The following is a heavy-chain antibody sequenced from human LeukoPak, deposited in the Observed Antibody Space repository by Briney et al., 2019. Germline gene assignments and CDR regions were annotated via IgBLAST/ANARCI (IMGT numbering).Heavy chain of an antibody. D-gene: IGHD3-16*01. J-gene: IGHJ6*02. CDR1: GGSISSYY. CDR2: IDYSGST. Sequence: SEILSLTCTVSGGSISSYYWSWIRQPPGKGLEWIGYIDYSGSTNYNPSLKSRVTISVDTSKNQFSLKLSSVTAADTAVYYCARVGGGAYYYGMDVWGQGTTVSVFS. CDR3: ARVGGGAYYYGMDV. V-gene: IGHV4-59*08.